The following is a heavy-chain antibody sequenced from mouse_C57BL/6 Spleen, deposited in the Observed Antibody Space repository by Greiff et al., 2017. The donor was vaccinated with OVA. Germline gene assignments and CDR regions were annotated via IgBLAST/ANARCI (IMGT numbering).Heavy chain of an antibody. CDR2: IYPGSGST. Sequence: QVHVKQPGAELVKPGASVKMSCKASGYTFTSYWITWVKQRPGQGLEWIGDIYPGSGSTNYNEKFKSKATLTVDTSSSTAYMQLSSLTSEDSAVYYCARPGIYYGNPAWFAYWGQGTLVTVSA. V-gene: IGHV1-55*01. CDR3: ARPGIYYGNPAWFAY. CDR1: GYTFTSYW. J-gene: IGHJ3*01. D-gene: IGHD2-1*01.